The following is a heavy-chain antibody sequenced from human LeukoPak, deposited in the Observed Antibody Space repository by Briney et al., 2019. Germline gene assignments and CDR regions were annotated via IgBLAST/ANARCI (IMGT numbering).Heavy chain of an antibody. J-gene: IGHJ4*02. V-gene: IGHV3-43*02. D-gene: IGHD3-3*01. CDR3: AKDVSDFWSGYYLCES. Sequence: GGSLRLSCAASGFTFDDYAMHWVRQAPGKGLEWVSLISGDGGDTYYADSVRGRFTISRDNSKNSLYLQMKSLRTEDTALYYCAKDVSDFWSGYYLCESWGKGTLVTVSS. CDR2: ISGDGGDT. CDR1: GFTFDDYA.